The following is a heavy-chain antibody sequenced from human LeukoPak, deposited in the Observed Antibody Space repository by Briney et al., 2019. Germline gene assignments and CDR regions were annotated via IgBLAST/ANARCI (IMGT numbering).Heavy chain of an antibody. D-gene: IGHD2-21*02. J-gene: IGHJ4*02. Sequence: PSETLSLTCTVSGYFISSGYYWGWIRQPPGKGLEWIGSIYHSGSTNYNPSLKSRVTISVDTSKNQFSLKLSSVTAADTAVCYCARPIDDDRGDYFFDYWGQGTLVTVSS. CDR3: ARPIDDDRGDYFFDY. CDR1: GYFISSGYY. CDR2: IYHSGST. V-gene: IGHV4-38-2*02.